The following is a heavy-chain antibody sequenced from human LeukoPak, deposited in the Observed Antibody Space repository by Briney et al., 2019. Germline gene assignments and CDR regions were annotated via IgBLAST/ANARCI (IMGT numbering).Heavy chain of an antibody. D-gene: IGHD3-22*01. Sequence: GGSLRLSCAASGFTFSSYAMSWVRQAPGKGLEWVSSISSSSSYIYYADSVKGRFTISRDNAKNSLYLQMNSLRAEDTAVYYCARVTAYYYDSSGYFDQWGQGTLVTVSS. CDR1: GFTFSSYA. CDR3: ARVTAYYYDSSGYFDQ. J-gene: IGHJ4*02. CDR2: ISSSSSYI. V-gene: IGHV3-21*01.